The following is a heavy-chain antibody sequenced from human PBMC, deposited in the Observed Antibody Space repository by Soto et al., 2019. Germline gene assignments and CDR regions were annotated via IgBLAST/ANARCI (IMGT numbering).Heavy chain of an antibody. J-gene: IGHJ4*02. Sequence: QVQLVQSGAEVKKPGSSVKVSCKASGGTFSSYAISWVRQAPGQGLEWMGGIIPIFGTANYAQKFQGRVTITADESTSTAYMELSSLRSEDTPVYYCAGGPPRVGPGYFDYWGQGTPVTVSS. CDR2: IIPIFGTA. CDR1: GGTFSSYA. V-gene: IGHV1-69*01. CDR3: AGGPPRVGPGYFDY. D-gene: IGHD2-15*01.